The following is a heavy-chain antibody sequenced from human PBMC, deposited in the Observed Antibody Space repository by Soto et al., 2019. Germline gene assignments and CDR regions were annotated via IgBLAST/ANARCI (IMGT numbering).Heavy chain of an antibody. Sequence: LRLSCAASGFPFSSYAMRWVRQAPGKGLEWVSAISGSGGSTYYADSVKGRFTISRDNSKNTLYLQMSSLRAEDTAVHYCAKDIACSSTSCYTAFDYWGQGTLVTVSS. D-gene: IGHD2-2*02. CDR2: ISGSGGST. V-gene: IGHV3-23*01. CDR3: AKDIACSSTSCYTAFDY. CDR1: GFPFSSYA. J-gene: IGHJ4*02.